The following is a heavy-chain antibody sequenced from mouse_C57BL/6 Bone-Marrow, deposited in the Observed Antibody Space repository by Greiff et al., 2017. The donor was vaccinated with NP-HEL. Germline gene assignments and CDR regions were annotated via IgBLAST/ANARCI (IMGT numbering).Heavy chain of an antibody. V-gene: IGHV1-64*01. CDR2: IHPNSGST. D-gene: IGHD2-2*01. CDR1: GYTFTSYW. Sequence: QVQLQQPGAELVKPGASVKLSCKASGYTFTSYWMHWVKQRPGQGLEWIGMIHPNSGSTNYNEKFKSKATLTVDKSSSTAYMQLSSLTSEDSAVYYCASIYYGYDDAMDYWGQGTSVTVSS. CDR3: ASIYYGYDDAMDY. J-gene: IGHJ4*01.